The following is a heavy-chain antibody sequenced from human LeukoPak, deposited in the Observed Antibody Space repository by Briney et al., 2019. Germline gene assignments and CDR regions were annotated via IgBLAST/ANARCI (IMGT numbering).Heavy chain of an antibody. J-gene: IGHJ6*03. D-gene: IGHD5-12*01. V-gene: IGHV3-11*04. CDR3: AKGGGYEAQYYYYYLDV. Sequence: PGGSLRLSCAASGFTFSDYYMSWIRQAPGKGLEWVSYSSSGGSTIYYADSVKGRFTISRDNSKNTLYLQMKSLRAEDTAVYYCAKGGGYEAQYYYYYLDVWGKGTTVTISS. CDR1: GFTFSDYY. CDR2: SSSGGSTI.